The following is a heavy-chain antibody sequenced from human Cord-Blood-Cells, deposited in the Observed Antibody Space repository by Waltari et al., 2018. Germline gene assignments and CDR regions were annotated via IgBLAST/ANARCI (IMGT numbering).Heavy chain of an antibody. J-gene: IGHJ4*02. CDR3: ASGGPDY. Sequence: QVQLVQSGAEVKKPAAYVKVFWKDSGYPFTGYYIHWVRQAPGQGFESMGWYNPNSGGTNDAQKFQARVTMTRDTSISTAYMELSRLRSDDTAVYYCASGGPDYWGQGTLVTVSS. V-gene: IGHV1-2*02. CDR1: GYPFTGYY. CDR2: YNPNSGGT. D-gene: IGHD2-15*01.